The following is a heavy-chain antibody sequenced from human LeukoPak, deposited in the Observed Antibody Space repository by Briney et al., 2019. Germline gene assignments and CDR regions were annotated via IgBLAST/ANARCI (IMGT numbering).Heavy chain of an antibody. CDR2: ITYDGDTT. V-gene: IGHV3-30*18. CDR3: AKDHGNYGSGSYYNVALDY. CDR1: GFTFSSCG. D-gene: IGHD3-10*01. Sequence: PGRSLRLSCAASGFTFSSCGMHWVRQAPGKGLEWVAVITYDGDTTYFEDSVKGRFTISRDNSKNTLYLQMNSLRAEDTAVYYCAKDHGNYGSGSYYNVALDYWGQGTLVTVSS. J-gene: IGHJ4*02.